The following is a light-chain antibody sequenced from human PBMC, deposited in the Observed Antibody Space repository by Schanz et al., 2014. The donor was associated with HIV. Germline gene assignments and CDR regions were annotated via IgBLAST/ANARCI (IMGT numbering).Light chain of an antibody. CDR1: QSISRN. J-gene: IGKJ1*01. CDR3: QQYGGSPRT. V-gene: IGKV3-20*01. Sequence: EIVLTQSPGTLSLSPGERATLSCRASQSISRNLAWYQQRPGQAPRLLIYGASTRASGIAARFSGSGSGTEFTLTISRLEPEDFAVYYCQQYGGSPRTFGQGTKVDIK. CDR2: GAS.